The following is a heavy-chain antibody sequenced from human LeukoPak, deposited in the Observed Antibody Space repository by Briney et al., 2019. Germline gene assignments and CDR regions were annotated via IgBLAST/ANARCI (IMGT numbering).Heavy chain of an antibody. J-gene: IGHJ4*02. D-gene: IGHD2-15*01. V-gene: IGHV3-53*01. CDR3: ARGGGYYPIDY. CDR2: LYSDGRT. CDR1: GFTVNSNY. Sequence: GGSLRLSCAASGFTVNSNYMNWVRQAPGKGLEWVSVLYSDGRTYYADSVKGRFTISRDTSKNTLYLQVNSLRAEDTAVYYCARGGGYYPIDYWGQGTLVTVSS.